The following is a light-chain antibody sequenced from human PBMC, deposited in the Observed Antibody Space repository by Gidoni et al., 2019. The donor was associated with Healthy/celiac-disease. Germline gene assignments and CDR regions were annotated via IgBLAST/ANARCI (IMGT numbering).Light chain of an antibody. J-gene: IGKJ4*01. CDR3: QQQNNRPPLT. Sequence: TPPVAAGEKDDHSCRASKRDSSYYARYQQKTGQAARLLMYYAANRVTGIPARLSGRGAGTDVTLSISSREPEEFVVYYCQQQNNRPPLTFGGGTKVEIK. CDR2: YAA. V-gene: IGKV3-11*01. CDR1: KRDSSY.